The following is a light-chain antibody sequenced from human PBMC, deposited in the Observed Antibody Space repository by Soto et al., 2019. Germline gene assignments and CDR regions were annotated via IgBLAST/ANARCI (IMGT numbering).Light chain of an antibody. CDR2: KAS. J-gene: IGKJ1*01. CDR1: QSISSW. CDR3: HQYNAYPWT. V-gene: IGKV1-5*03. Sequence: DIQMTQSPSTLSASVGERVTITCRASQSISSWLAWYQQKPGKAPKILIYKASSLESGVPSRFSGSGSGTEFTLTISSLQPDDFAIYYCHQYNAYPWTFGQGTKVEIK.